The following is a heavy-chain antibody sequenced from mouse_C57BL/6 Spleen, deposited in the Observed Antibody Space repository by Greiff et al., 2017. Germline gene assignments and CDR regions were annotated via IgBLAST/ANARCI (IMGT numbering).Heavy chain of an antibody. CDR2: INPNNGGT. Sequence: SGPELVKPGASVKIPCKASGYTFTDYNMDWVKQSHGKSLEWIGDINPNNGGTIYNQKFKGKATLTVDKSSSTAYMELRSLTSEDTAVYYCARYHYGTHWYFDVWGTGTTVTVSS. J-gene: IGHJ1*03. CDR3: ARYHYGTHWYFDV. V-gene: IGHV1-18*01. D-gene: IGHD1-1*01. CDR1: GYTFTDYN.